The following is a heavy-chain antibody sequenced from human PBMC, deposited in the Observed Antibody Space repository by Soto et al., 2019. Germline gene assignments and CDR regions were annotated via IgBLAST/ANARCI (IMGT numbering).Heavy chain of an antibody. Sequence: QAQLVQSGAEMKKPGASVKVSCKATGYTFMAYTMTWVRQAPGQGLEGRGWINAGSGNTKYSQNFQGRVSITRDTSASTVYMELTGLTSEDTAVYYCARDTETLGPRANDALDIWGQGTMVTVSS. CDR2: INAGSGNT. CDR1: GYTFMAYT. D-gene: IGHD3-3*02. J-gene: IGHJ3*02. CDR3: ARDTETLGPRANDALDI. V-gene: IGHV1-3*01.